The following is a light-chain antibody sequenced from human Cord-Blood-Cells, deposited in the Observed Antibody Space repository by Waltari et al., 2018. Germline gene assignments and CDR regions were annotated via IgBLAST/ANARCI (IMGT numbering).Light chain of an antibody. Sequence: VVAPEPSPNVSPGGNVPPPVSSSTCAVTQGYLPNWFPQKPGQAPRALIYSTSNTHSWTPARFSGSLLGGKAALTLSGVQPEDEAEYYCLLYYGGAVVFGGGTKLTVL. CDR3: LLYYGGAVV. CDR2: STS. CDR1: TCAVTQGYL. J-gene: IGLJ2*01. V-gene: IGLV7-43*01.